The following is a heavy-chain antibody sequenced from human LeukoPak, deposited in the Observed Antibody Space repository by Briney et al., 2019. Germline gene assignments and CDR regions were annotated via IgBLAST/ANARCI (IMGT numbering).Heavy chain of an antibody. V-gene: IGHV3-7*05. J-gene: IGHJ6*02. CDR1: GFTFSSYW. D-gene: IGHD3-3*01. CDR2: IKQDGSEK. CDR3: ARPGRYDFWRDYYYYYGMDV. Sequence: GGSLRLSCAASGFTFSSYWMSWVRQAPGKGLEWVANIKQDGSEKYCVVSVKGRFTISRDNAKNSLYLQMNSLRAEDTAVYYCARPGRYDFWRDYYYYYGMDVWGQGTTVTVSS.